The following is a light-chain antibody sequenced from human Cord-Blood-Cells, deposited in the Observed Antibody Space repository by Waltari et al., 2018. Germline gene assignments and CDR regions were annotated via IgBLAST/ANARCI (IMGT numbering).Light chain of an antibody. Sequence: VIWMTQSPSLLSASTGDRVTISCRLSQGFSSYLAWYQQKPGKAPEPLIYAASTLQSGVPSRFSGSGSGTDFTLTISCLQSEDFATYYCQQYYSFPWTFGQGTKVEIK. CDR3: QQYYSFPWT. J-gene: IGKJ1*01. CDR1: QGFSSY. CDR2: AAS. V-gene: IGKV1D-8*01.